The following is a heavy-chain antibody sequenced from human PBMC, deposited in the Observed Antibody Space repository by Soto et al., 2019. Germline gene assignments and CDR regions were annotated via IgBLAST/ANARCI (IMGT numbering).Heavy chain of an antibody. V-gene: IGHV1-2*04. Sequence: ASVQVSCKASGYTFTGYYMHWVRQAPGQGLEWMGWINPNSGGTNYAQKFQGWVTMTRDTSISTAYMELSRLRSDDTAVYYCARAPIVVVVAATPPDAFDIWGQGTMVTVSS. CDR3: ARAPIVVVVAATPPDAFDI. CDR2: INPNSGGT. J-gene: IGHJ3*02. CDR1: GYTFTGYY. D-gene: IGHD2-15*01.